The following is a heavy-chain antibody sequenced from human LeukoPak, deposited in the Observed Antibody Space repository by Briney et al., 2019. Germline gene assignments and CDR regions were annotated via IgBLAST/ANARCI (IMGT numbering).Heavy chain of an antibody. Sequence: ASVKVSCKASGGTFSSYAISRVRQAPGQGLEWMGGIIPIFGTANYAQKFQGRVTITADESTSTAYMELSSLRSEDTAVYYCARSRDGYNYFDYWGQGTLVTVSS. D-gene: IGHD5-24*01. V-gene: IGHV1-69*13. CDR3: ARSRDGYNYFDY. J-gene: IGHJ4*02. CDR1: GGTFSSYA. CDR2: IIPIFGTA.